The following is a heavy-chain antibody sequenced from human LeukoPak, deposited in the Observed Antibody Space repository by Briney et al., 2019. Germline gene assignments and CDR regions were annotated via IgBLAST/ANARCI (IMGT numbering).Heavy chain of an antibody. CDR3: ARGLTYYYDSSGTKRRNYFDY. Sequence: SETLSLTCAVYGGSFSGYYWSWIRQPPGKGLEWIGEINHSGSTNYNPSLKSRVTISVDTSKNQFSLKLSSVTAADTAVYYCARGLTYYYDSSGTKRRNYFDYWGQRTLVTVSS. V-gene: IGHV4-34*01. CDR2: INHSGST. J-gene: IGHJ4*02. D-gene: IGHD3-22*01. CDR1: GGSFSGYY.